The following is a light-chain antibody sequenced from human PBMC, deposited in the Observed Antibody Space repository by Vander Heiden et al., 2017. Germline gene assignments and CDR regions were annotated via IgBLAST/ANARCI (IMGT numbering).Light chain of an antibody. V-gene: IGKV1-33*01. CDR2: DAS. Sequence: DIQMTQSPSSLSASVGDRVTITCQASQDISKYLNWYQQKSGKAPKLLINDASNLEMAVPSTLSASPSGTDFTFTINSLHLEDLATYYCQQYYTLPFTFGPGTTVDIK. CDR1: QDISKY. J-gene: IGKJ3*01. CDR3: QQYYTLPFT.